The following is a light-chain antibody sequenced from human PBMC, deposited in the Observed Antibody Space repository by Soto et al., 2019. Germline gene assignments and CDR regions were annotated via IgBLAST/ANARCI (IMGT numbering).Light chain of an antibody. V-gene: IGLV2-8*01. CDR3: SSFAGSNNFPYV. CDR1: SSDVGAYDY. Sequence: QSVLTQPPSASGSPGQSVTIAFTGTSSDVGAYDYVSWYQQHPGKAPKLMIYEINKRPSGVPDRFSGSKSGNTASLTVSGLQAEDEADYYRSSFAGSNNFPYVFGTGTKVTVL. CDR2: EIN. J-gene: IGLJ1*01.